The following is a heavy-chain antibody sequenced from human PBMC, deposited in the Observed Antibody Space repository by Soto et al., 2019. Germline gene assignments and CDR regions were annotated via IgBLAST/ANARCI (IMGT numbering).Heavy chain of an antibody. J-gene: IGHJ6*02. V-gene: IGHV4-30-4*01. CDR1: GDSISSADYY. CDR3: ARDLWVEPELYYYGIDV. D-gene: IGHD1-1*01. CDR2: IFYSSTT. Sequence: PSETLSLTCTVSGDSISSADYYWSWIRQTPGKGLEWIGHIFYSSTTYYNPSLKSRLTISVDTSKNHFSLRLTSVTAADTAVYYCARDLWVEPELYYYGIDVWGQGTTVTVSS.